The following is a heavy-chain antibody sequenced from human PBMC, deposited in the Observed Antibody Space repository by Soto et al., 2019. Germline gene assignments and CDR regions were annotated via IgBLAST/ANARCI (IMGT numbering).Heavy chain of an antibody. CDR2: ISYDGSNK. V-gene: IGHV3-30*18. D-gene: IGHD1-7*01. Sequence: GGSLRLSCAASGFTFSSYGMHWVRQAPGKGLEWVAVISYDGSNKYYADSVKGRFTISRDNSKNTLYLQMNSLRAEDTAVYYCAKELELRQYYYYGMDVWGQGTTVTVSS. CDR3: AKELELRQYYYYGMDV. CDR1: GFTFSSYG. J-gene: IGHJ6*02.